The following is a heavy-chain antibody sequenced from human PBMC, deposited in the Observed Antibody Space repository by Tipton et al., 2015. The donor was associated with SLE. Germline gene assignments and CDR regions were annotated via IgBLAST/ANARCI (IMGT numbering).Heavy chain of an antibody. CDR3: ASPSPTYDFWSGSSFDY. CDR2: ISYDGSNK. V-gene: IGHV3-30-3*01. J-gene: IGHJ4*02. CDR1: GFTFSSYA. D-gene: IGHD3-3*01. Sequence: SLRLSCAASGFTFSSYAMHWVRQAPGKGLEWVAVISYDGSNKYYADSVKGRFTISRDNSKNTLYLQMNSLRAEDTAVYYCASPSPTYDFWSGSSFDYWGQGTLVTVSS.